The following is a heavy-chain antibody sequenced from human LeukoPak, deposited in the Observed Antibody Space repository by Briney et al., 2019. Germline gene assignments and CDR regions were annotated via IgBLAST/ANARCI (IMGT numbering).Heavy chain of an antibody. J-gene: IGHJ2*01. CDR1: GFTFSSYA. Sequence: QAGGSLRLSCAASGFTFSSYAMSWVRQAPGEGLEWVSAISGSGGSTYYADSVKGRFTISRDNSKNTLYLQMNSLRAEDTAVYYCARGVVPAAMRYWYFDLWGRGTLVTVSS. D-gene: IGHD2-2*01. V-gene: IGHV3-23*01. CDR3: ARGVVPAAMRYWYFDL. CDR2: ISGSGGST.